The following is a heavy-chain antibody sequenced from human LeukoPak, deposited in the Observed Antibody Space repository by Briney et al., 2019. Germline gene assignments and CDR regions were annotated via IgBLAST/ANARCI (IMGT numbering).Heavy chain of an antibody. V-gene: IGHV4-61*02. D-gene: IGHD3-16*01. CDR3: ARRAVRGSYYYYMDV. J-gene: IGHJ6*03. Sequence: SETLSLTCTVSGDSISSGDYYWSWIRQPAGKGLEWVGRIYTSGDTNYNPSLRSRVTISLDTSKNQFSLKLSSVTAADTAVYYCARRAVRGSYYYYMDVWGKGTTVTISS. CDR1: GDSISSGDYY. CDR2: IYTSGDT.